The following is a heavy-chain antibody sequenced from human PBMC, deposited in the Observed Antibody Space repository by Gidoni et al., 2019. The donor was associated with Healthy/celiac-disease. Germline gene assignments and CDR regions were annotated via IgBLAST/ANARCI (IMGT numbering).Heavy chain of an antibody. CDR3: AKDQGGSGWYKGYYDSSGYSGFDY. CDR2: ISGSGGST. V-gene: IGHV3-23*01. CDR1: GFTFSSYA. D-gene: IGHD3-22*01. J-gene: IGHJ4*02. Sequence: EVQLLESGGGLVQPGGSLRLSCSASGFTFSSYAMSWVRQAPGKGLEWVSAISGSGGSTYYADSVKGRFTISRDNSKNTLYLQMNSLRAEDTAVYYCAKDQGGSGWYKGYYDSSGYSGFDYWGQGTLVTVSS.